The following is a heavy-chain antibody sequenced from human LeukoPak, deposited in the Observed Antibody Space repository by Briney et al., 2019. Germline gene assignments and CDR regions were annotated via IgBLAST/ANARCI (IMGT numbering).Heavy chain of an antibody. D-gene: IGHD6-19*01. J-gene: IGHJ4*02. CDR3: ARFSIAVAGTFFDY. CDR1: GYTFTSYG. V-gene: IGHV1-18*01. CDR2: ISAYNGNT. Sequence: ASVKVSCKASGYTFTSYGISWVRQAPGQGLEWMGWISAYNGNTNYARKLQGGVTMTTDTSTSTAYMELRSLRSDDTAVYYCARFSIAVAGTFFDYWGQGTLVTVSS.